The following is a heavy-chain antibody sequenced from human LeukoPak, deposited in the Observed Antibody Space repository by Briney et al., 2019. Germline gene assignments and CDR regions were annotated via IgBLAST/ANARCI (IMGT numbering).Heavy chain of an antibody. J-gene: IGHJ4*02. CDR1: GFTFSSYA. Sequence: GGSLRLSCAASGFTFSSYAMHSVRQAPGKGLEYVSAISSKGGSTYYANPVKGRFTISRDNSKNTLYLQMGSLRAEDMAVYYCARGEQGATPTNFDYWGQGSLVTVSS. CDR2: ISSKGGST. CDR3: ARGEQGATPTNFDY. D-gene: IGHD1-26*01. V-gene: IGHV3-64*01.